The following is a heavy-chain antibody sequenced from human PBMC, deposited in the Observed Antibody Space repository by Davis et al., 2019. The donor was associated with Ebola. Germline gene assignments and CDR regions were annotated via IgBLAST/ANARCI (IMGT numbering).Heavy chain of an antibody. CDR2: IGAGDGTI. CDR3: AKDTSNIWFDI. CDR1: GFTFSSHR. D-gene: IGHD1-26*01. Sequence: PGGSLRLSCAASGFTFSSHRMNWVRQTPGKGLEWVSYIGAGDGTIYYADSVKGRFTISRDNSKNTLYLQMNGLRVEDTAIYYCAKDTSNIWFDIWGQGTNVTVSS. J-gene: IGHJ3*02. V-gene: IGHV3-48*01.